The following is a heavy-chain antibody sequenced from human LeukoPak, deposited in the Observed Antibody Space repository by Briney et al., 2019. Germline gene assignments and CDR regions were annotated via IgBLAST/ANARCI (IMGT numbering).Heavy chain of an antibody. V-gene: IGHV4-59*08. CDR3: VRHKRWLQSPDAFDI. CDR1: GGPIRDYY. D-gene: IGHD5-24*01. Sequence: SETLSLTCTVSGGPIRDYYWSWIRQPPGRGLEWIGYIYYSGSTIHNSSLKSRVTLSVDMSKSQFSLSLTSVTASDAAVYYCVRHKRWLQSPDAFDIWGQGTMVTVSS. CDR2: IYYSGST. J-gene: IGHJ3*02.